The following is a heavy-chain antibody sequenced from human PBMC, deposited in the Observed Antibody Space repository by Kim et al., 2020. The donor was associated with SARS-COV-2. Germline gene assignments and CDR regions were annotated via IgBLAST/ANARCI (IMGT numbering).Heavy chain of an antibody. CDR3: ARGCCCDSRGLDALDV. D-gene: IGHD3-16*01. CDR2: LSTSGANI. Sequence: GGSLRLSCAASGFTFSSYAMSWVRQAPGKGLEWVSGLSTSGANIYYADSVKGRFTISRDNSKNTLYLQMNNLRVEDTALYFCARGCCCDSRGLDALDVWGQGATVTVSS. CDR1: GFTFSSYA. J-gene: IGHJ6*02. V-gene: IGHV3-23*01.